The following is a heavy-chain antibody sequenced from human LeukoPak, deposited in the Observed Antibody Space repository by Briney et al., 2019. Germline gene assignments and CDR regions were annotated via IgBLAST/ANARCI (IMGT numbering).Heavy chain of an antibody. Sequence: GGTLRLSCAASGFTFRNYGMGWVRQVPGKGLEWVSSIDASGGTTHYADSVKGRFTTSRNNSKNTLYLQMNSLTAEDTAVYYCARWYYYETSGLYYGSFDNWGQGTLVTVSS. CDR3: ARWYYYETSGLYYGSFDN. CDR2: IDASGGTT. V-gene: IGHV3-23*01. D-gene: IGHD3-22*01. CDR1: GFTFRNYG. J-gene: IGHJ5*02.